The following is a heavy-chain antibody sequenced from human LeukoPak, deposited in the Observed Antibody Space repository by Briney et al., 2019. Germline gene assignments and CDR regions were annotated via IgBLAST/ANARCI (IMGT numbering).Heavy chain of an antibody. CDR1: GGSISSSSYY. CDR2: IYYSGST. J-gene: IGHJ5*02. V-gene: IGHV4-39*07. CDR3: ARGVQYCSGGSCYSDWFDP. D-gene: IGHD2-15*01. Sequence: KPSETLSLTCTVSGGSISSSSYYWGWIRQPPGKGLEWIGSIYYSGSTYYNPSLKSRVTISVDTSKNQFSLKLSSVTAADTAVYYCARGVQYCSGGSCYSDWFDPWGQGTLVTVSS.